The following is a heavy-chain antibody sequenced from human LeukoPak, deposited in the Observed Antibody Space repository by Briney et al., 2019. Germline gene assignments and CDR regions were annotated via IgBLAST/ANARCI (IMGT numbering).Heavy chain of an antibody. D-gene: IGHD1-26*01. CDR1: GFTFSDYW. Sequence: QPGGSLRLSCAASGFTFSDYWMSWVRQAPGKGLEWVANIKQDGSELYYVDSVKGRFTTSRDNAKNSLYLQMNSLRAEDTAVYYCARDKVVGATYFDYWGQGTLVTVSS. CDR3: ARDKVVGATYFDY. J-gene: IGHJ4*02. V-gene: IGHV3-7*01. CDR2: IKQDGSEL.